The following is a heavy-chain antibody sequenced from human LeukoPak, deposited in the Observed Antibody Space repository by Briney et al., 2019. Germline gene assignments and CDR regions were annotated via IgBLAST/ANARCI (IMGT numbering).Heavy chain of an antibody. CDR1: GYTFTNYY. CDR2: INPSGGST. Sequence: ASVQVSCKASGYTFTNYYMHWLRQAPGQALEWMGIINPSGGSTSYAPKFKRRVTMTRDMSTRTVYMELSSLRSEDTAVYYCARSSRVYMDVWGKGTTVTVSS. V-gene: IGHV1-46*01. D-gene: IGHD5-24*01. J-gene: IGHJ6*03. CDR3: ARSSRVYMDV.